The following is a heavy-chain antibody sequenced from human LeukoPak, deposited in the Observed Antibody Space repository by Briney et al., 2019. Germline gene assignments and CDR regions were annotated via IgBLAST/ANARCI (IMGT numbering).Heavy chain of an antibody. Sequence: GGSLRLSCAASGFTFSSYAMHWVRQAPGKGLEYVSAISSNGGSTYYANSVKGRFTISRDNSKNTLYLQMGSLRAEDMAVYYCARKEDGYFDYWGQGTLVTVSS. CDR3: ARKEDGYFDY. CDR2: ISSNGGST. CDR1: GFTFSSYA. J-gene: IGHJ4*02. V-gene: IGHV3-64*01.